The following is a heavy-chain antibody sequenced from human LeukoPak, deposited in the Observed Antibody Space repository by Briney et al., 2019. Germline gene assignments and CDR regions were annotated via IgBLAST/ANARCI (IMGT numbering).Heavy chain of an antibody. V-gene: IGHV3-23*01. J-gene: IGHJ4*02. CDR2: ISGSGGST. Sequence: GGSLRLSCAASGFTFSSYGMSWVRQAPGKGLEWVSAISGSGGSTYYADSVKGRFTISRDNSKNTLYLQMNSLRAEDTAVYYCARVHADRGGPGYFDYWGQGTLVTVSS. CDR1: GFTFSSYG. D-gene: IGHD3-10*01. CDR3: ARVHADRGGPGYFDY.